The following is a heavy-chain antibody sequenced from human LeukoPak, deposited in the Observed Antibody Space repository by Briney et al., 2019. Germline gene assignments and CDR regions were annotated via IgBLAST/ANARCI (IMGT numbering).Heavy chain of an antibody. CDR3: AKPGEDVEWLQSLFDY. D-gene: IGHD5-24*01. V-gene: IGHV3-30*18. CDR1: GFTFSSYG. CDR2: ISYDGSNK. Sequence: GRSLRLSCAASGFTFSSYGMHWVRQAPGKGLEWVAVISYDGSNKYYADSVKGRFTISRDNSKNTLYLQMNSLRAEDTAVYYCAKPGEDVEWLQSLFDYWGQGTLVTVSS. J-gene: IGHJ4*02.